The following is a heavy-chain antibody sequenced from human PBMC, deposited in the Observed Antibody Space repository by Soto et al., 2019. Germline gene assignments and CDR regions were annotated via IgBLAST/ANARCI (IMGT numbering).Heavy chain of an antibody. J-gene: IGHJ4*02. D-gene: IGHD1-20*01. CDR3: ARVGNNWNDAPLDY. CDR1: GYTFTSYG. V-gene: IGHV1-18*01. Sequence: ASVKVSCKASGYTFTSYGISWVRQAPGQGLEWMGWISAYNGNTNYAQKLQGRVTMTTDTSTSTAYMGLRSLRSDDTAAYYCARVGNNWNDAPLDYWGQGTLVTVSS. CDR2: ISAYNGNT.